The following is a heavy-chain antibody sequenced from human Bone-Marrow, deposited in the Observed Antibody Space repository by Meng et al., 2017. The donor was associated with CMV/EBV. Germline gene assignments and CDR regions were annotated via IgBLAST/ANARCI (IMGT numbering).Heavy chain of an antibody. V-gene: IGHV3-48*03. CDR2: ISSSGSTI. Sequence: GGSLRLSCAASGFTFSSYAMHWVRQAPGKGLEWVSYISSSGSTIYYADSVKGRFTISRDNAKNSLYLQMSSLRAEDTAVYYCARRNSWSGYLPFYAYWGPGTLVTGSS. D-gene: IGHD3-3*01. CDR1: GFTFSSYA. J-gene: IGHJ4*02. CDR3: ARRNSWSGYLPFYAY.